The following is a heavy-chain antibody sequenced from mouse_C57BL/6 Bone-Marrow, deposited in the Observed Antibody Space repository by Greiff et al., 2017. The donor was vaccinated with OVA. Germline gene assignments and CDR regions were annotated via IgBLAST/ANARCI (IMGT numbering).Heavy chain of an antibody. CDR1: GYSFTGYY. D-gene: IGHD2-4*01. J-gene: IGHJ1*03. V-gene: IGHV1-42*01. CDR3: ARRLRRYWYFDV. CDR2: INPSTGGT. Sequence: EVKLMESGPELVKPGASVKISCKASGYSFTGYYMNWVKQSPEKSLEWIGEINPSTGGTTYNQKFKAKATLTVDKSSSTAYMQLKSLTSEDSAVYYCARRLRRYWYFDVWGTGTTVTVSS.